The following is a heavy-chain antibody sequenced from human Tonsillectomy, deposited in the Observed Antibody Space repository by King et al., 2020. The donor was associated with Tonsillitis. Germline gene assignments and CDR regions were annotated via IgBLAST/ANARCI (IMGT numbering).Heavy chain of an antibody. V-gene: IGHV3-74*01. CDR3: TTDLYWHLFDL. D-gene: IGHD3-3*02. Sequence: VQLVESGGGLVQPGGSLRLSCVASGFTFSSYWMHWVRQAPGKGLVWVSRVKDDGSGATYADSVNGRFTISRDNAKNTLYLQMNSLRVEDTAVYYCTTDLYWHLFDLWGQGTLVTVSS. J-gene: IGHJ4*02. CDR2: VKDDGSGA. CDR1: GFTFSSYW.